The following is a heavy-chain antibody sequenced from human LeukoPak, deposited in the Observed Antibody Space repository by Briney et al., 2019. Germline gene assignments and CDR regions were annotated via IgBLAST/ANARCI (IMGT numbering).Heavy chain of an antibody. Sequence: ASVKVSCKASGYTFTSYYMNWVRQAPGQGLELMGIINPSGGSTSYAQKFQGRVTMTRDTSTSTVYMELSSLRFEDTAVYHCARDSYGSGSYYRSKTYYFDYWGQGTLVTVSS. D-gene: IGHD3-10*01. V-gene: IGHV1-46*01. CDR3: ARDSYGSGSYYRSKTYYFDY. CDR1: GYTFTSYY. CDR2: INPSGGST. J-gene: IGHJ4*02.